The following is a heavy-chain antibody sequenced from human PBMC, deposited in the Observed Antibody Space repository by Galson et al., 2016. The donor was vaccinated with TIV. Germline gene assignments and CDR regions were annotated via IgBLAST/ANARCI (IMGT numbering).Heavy chain of an antibody. D-gene: IGHD5-18*01. CDR1: GGTFSSYV. Sequence: SVKVSCKASGGTFSSYVFNWVRLAPGQGLEWMGGIIPLFRTTNYAQKFQGRVTITADESTNTAYMELNSLRSGDTAVYYCASDRNTAFDTYHYYYGMDVWGQVTTVTVSS. CDR2: IIPLFRTT. V-gene: IGHV1-69*13. J-gene: IGHJ6*02. CDR3: ASDRNTAFDTYHYYYGMDV.